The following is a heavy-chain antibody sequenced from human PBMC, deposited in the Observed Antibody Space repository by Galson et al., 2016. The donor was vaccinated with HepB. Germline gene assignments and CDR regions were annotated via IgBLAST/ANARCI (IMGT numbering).Heavy chain of an antibody. Sequence: SVKVSCKASGYIFSSYAMHWVRQVPGQGLEWMGWINAGNGNTKYSQKFQGRVTITRDTSARTAYMELNSLRSEDTAVYYCARDDIRGYSGYDIYYYYYYGMDVWGQGTTVTVSS. D-gene: IGHD5-12*01. CDR1: GYIFSSYA. V-gene: IGHV1-3*01. CDR3: ARDDIRGYSGYDIYYYYYYGMDV. CDR2: INAGNGNT. J-gene: IGHJ6*02.